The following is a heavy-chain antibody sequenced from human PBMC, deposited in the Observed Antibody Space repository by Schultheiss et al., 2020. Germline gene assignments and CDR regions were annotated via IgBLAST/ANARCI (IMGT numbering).Heavy chain of an antibody. CDR3: AKESAYCGGDCNSLLDY. D-gene: IGHD2-21*02. J-gene: IGHJ4*02. V-gene: IGHV3-23*01. CDR2: ISGSGGST. Sequence: GESLKISCAASGFTFSSYAMSWVRQAPGKGLEWVSAISGSGGSTYYADSVKGRFTISRDNAKNSLYLQMNSLRAEDTAVYYCAKESAYCGGDCNSLLDYWGQGILVTVSS. CDR1: GFTFSSYA.